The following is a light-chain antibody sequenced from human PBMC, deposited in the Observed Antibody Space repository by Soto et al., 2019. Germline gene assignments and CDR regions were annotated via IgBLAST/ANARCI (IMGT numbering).Light chain of an antibody. J-gene: IGLJ3*02. V-gene: IGLV1-40*01. CDR1: SSNIGAGYD. Sequence: QSVLTQPPSVSGAPGQRVTISCTGSSSNIGAGYDVHWYQQVPGTAPKLLIYANNQRPSGVPDRFSGSKSGTSASLAISGLQSEDEADYYCTAWDGTLNFWVFGGGTKVTVL. CDR2: ANN. CDR3: TAWDGTLNFWV.